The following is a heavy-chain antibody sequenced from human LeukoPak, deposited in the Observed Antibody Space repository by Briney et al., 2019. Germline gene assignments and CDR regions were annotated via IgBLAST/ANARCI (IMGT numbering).Heavy chain of an antibody. CDR1: GYTFSNYY. CDR3: ARVTSSSWYNCFDY. J-gene: IGHJ4*02. Sequence: ASVTVSCKASGYTFSNYYMHWVRQAPGQGLAWMGIINPSGGSASYAQKFQGRVTMTSDTSTSTAYMELSSLRSEDTAVYYCARVTSSSWYNCFDYWGQGTLVTVSS. V-gene: IGHV1-46*01. CDR2: INPSGGSA. D-gene: IGHD6-13*01.